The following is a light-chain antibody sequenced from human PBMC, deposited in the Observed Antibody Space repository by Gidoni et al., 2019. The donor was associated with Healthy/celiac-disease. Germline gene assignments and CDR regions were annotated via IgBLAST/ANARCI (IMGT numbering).Light chain of an antibody. V-gene: IGKV4-1*01. CDR1: QSVLYSSNNKNY. CDR3: QQYYSTPQA. J-gene: IGKJ1*01. Sequence: DIVMTQSPDSLAVSLGERATINCKSSQSVLYSSNNKNYLAGYPQKPGQPPKLLIYWASTRESGVPDRFSGSGSGTDFTLTISSLQAEDVAVYYCQQYYSTPQAFGQGTKVEIK. CDR2: WAS.